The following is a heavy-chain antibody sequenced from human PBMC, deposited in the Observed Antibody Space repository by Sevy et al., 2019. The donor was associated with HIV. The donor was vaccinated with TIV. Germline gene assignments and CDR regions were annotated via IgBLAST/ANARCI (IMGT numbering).Heavy chain of an antibody. V-gene: IGHV1-18*01. J-gene: IGHJ6*02. CDR3: ARSSGASMYYYYGMDV. D-gene: IGHD3-10*01. CDR1: GYTFTSYG. Sequence: ASVKVSCKASGYTFTSYGMSWVRQAPGQGLEWMGWISAYNGNTNYAQKLQGRVTMTTDTSTSTAYMELRSLRSDDTAVYYCARSSGASMYYYYGMDVWGQGTTVTVSS. CDR2: ISAYNGNT.